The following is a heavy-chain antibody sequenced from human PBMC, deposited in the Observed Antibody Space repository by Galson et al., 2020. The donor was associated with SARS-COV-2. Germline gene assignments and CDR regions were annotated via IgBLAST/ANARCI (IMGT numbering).Heavy chain of an antibody. CDR3: TAPYYYDSSGYYPIIYYYYGMDV. CDR2: IRSKAYGGTT. CDR1: GFTFGDYA. D-gene: IGHD3-22*01. Sequence: GESLKISCTASGFTFGDYAMSWVRQAPGKGLEWVGFIRSKAYGGTTEYAASVKGRFTISRDDSKSIAYLQMNSLKTEDTAVYYCTAPYYYDSSGYYPIIYYYYGMDVWGQGTTVTVSS. V-gene: IGHV3-49*04. J-gene: IGHJ6*02.